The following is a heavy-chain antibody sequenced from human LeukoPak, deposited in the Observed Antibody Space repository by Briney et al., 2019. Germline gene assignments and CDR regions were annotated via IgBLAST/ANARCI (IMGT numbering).Heavy chain of an antibody. CDR1: GGSISSYY. J-gene: IGHJ5*02. D-gene: IGHD3-10*01. V-gene: IGHV4-4*07. CDR2: IYTSGST. CDR3: ARDKGLYYYGSGSYYNIQSYWFDP. Sequence: SETLSLTCTVSGGSISSYYWSWIRQPAGKGLEWIGRIYTSGSTNYNPSLKSRVTMSVDTSKNQFSLKLSSVTAADTAVYYCARDKGLYYYGSGSYYNIQSYWFDPWGQGTLVTVSS.